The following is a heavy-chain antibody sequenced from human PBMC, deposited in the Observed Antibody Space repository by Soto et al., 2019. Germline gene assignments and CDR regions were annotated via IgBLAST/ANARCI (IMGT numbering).Heavy chain of an antibody. D-gene: IGHD1-26*01. J-gene: IGHJ4*01. CDR3: TTDSRTTLPEIRFDY. Sequence: GGSLRLSCAASGFPFNNAWIIWVRQDPGKGLEWVGRVKSKADGGSGDYAAPVKGRFVVSRDDSKDIVYLQMNSLKIEDTGVYYCTTDSRTTLPEIRFDYWGHGTQVTVSS. V-gene: IGHV3-15*07. CDR2: VKSKADGGSG. CDR1: GFPFNNAW.